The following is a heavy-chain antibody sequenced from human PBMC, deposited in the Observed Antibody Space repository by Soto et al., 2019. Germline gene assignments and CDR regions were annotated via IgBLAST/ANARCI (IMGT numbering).Heavy chain of an antibody. J-gene: IGHJ6*02. Sequence: GASVKVSCKASGYSVSDYFIQWVRQAPGQGLEWVAWINPKSAATNYAKKFQGRVSLTWDTSFSTAYMELTRLRPDDTAVYYCARIKWGLDYYNGMDVWGQGTTVTVPS. D-gene: IGHD1-26*01. CDR3: ARIKWGLDYYNGMDV. CDR2: INPKSAAT. CDR1: GYSVSDYF. V-gene: IGHV1-2*02.